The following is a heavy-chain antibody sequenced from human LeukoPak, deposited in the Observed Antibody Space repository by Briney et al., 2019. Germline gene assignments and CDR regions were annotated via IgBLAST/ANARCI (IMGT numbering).Heavy chain of an antibody. V-gene: IGHV4-30-2*01. CDR2: IYHSGST. CDR3: ARESGGSGNDAFDI. Sequence: RSSETLSLTCAVPGGSISSGGYSWSWIRQPPGKGLEWIGYIYHSGSTYYNPSLKSRVTISVDRSKNQFSLKLSSVTAADTAVYYCARESGGSGNDAFDIWGQGTMVTVSS. D-gene: IGHD3-10*01. J-gene: IGHJ3*02. CDR1: GGSISSGGYS.